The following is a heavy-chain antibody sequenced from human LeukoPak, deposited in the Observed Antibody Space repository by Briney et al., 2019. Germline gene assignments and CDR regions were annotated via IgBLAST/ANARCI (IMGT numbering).Heavy chain of an antibody. CDR1: GFTFSSYA. CDR3: ARDRAEWELLPTYDY. D-gene: IGHD1-26*01. Sequence: PGRSLRLSCAASGFTFSSYAMHRVRQAPGKGLEWVAVISYDGSNKYYADSVKGRFTISRDNSKNTLYLQMNSLRAEDTAVYYCARDRAEWELLPTYDYWGQGTLVTVSS. V-gene: IGHV3-30-3*01. CDR2: ISYDGSNK. J-gene: IGHJ4*02.